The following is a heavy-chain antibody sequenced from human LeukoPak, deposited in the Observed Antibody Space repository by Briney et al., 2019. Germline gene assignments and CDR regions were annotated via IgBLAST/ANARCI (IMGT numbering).Heavy chain of an antibody. Sequence: GGSLRLSCAVSGFTVSSNYMSWVRQAPGKGLEWVSVIYSGGSTYYADSVKGRFTISRDNSKNTLYLQMNSLRAEDTAVYYCAREMTTVVNTGNYYYYYYMDVWGKGTTVTVSS. CDR2: IYSGGST. J-gene: IGHJ6*03. CDR3: AREMTTVVNTGNYYYYYYMDV. V-gene: IGHV3-66*02. D-gene: IGHD4-23*01. CDR1: GFTVSSNY.